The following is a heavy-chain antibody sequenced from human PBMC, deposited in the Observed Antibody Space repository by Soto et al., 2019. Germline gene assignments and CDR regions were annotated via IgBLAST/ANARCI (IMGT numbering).Heavy chain of an antibody. CDR1: GGPLRTFS. CDR3: AREVFSRLYTKGYDYHDSAFDS. CDR2: IYYSGTT. Sequence: SRRLSLTCTTRGGPLRTFSGSWSRQPAGEGPERLGYIYYSGTTNYNTSLKSRVNNSVDTSKNQFHLRLTSLTVADTALYYGAREVFSRLYTKGYDYHDSAFDSCGPGTMVTV. D-gene: IGHD3-22*01. V-gene: IGHV4-59*01. J-gene: IGHJ3*01.